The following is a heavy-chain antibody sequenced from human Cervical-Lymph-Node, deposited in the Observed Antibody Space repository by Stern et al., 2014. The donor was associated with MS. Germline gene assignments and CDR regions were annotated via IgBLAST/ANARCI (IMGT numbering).Heavy chain of an antibody. V-gene: IGHV4-59*08. Sequence: QVQLQESGPGLVKPSETLSLTCAVSGGSISSRYWGWIRQPPGKGLEWIGLISHSGDTKYNPPLKSRVTIPLDTSKTQFPRKVTSVTAADTAVYYCARLSTAVDFWGQGTLVTVSS. CDR3: ARLSTAVDF. CDR1: GGSISSRY. J-gene: IGHJ4*02. CDR2: ISHSGDT.